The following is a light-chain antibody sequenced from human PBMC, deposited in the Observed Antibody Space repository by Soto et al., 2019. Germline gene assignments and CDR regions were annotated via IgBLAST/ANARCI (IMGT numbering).Light chain of an antibody. CDR3: QQYGSSGT. CDR2: AAS. CDR1: QSVRSK. Sequence: VMTQSASTLSVSTGETATLSCRASQSVRSKLAWYQQKPGQAPRLLIYAASDRATGIPGRFSGGGSGTDFTLTISRLEPEDFAVYHCQQYGSSGTFGQGTKVDIK. J-gene: IGKJ1*01. V-gene: IGKV3-20*01.